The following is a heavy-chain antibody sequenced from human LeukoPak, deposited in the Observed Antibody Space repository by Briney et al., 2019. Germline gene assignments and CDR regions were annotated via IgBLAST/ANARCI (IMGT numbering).Heavy chain of an antibody. D-gene: IGHD3-10*01. V-gene: IGHV4-59*01. CDR2: IYYSGST. CDR1: GGSISSYY. J-gene: IGHJ6*02. Sequence: PSETLSLTCIVSGGSISSYYWSWIRQPPGKGLEWIGYIYYSGSTNYNPSLKSRVTISVDTSKNQFSLKLSSVTAADTAVYYCARVMYYYGSGSYYFGYGMDVWGQGTTVTVSS. CDR3: ARVMYYYGSGSYYFGYGMDV.